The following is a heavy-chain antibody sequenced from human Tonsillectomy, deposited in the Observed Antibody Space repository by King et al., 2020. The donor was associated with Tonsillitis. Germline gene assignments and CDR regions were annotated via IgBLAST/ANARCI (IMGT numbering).Heavy chain of an antibody. D-gene: IGHD6-13*01. CDR2: LYSGGST. CDR3: ARDVAAAGFLWD. Sequence: DVQLVESGGGLMQPGGSLRLSCAASGFTVSSNYMSWVRQAPGKGLEWVSILYSGGSTYYAYSVKGRFTISRDNSKNTLYLQMNSLRAEDTAVYYCARDVAAAGFLWDWGQGTLVTVSS. J-gene: IGHJ4*02. CDR1: GFTVSSNY. V-gene: IGHV3-53*01.